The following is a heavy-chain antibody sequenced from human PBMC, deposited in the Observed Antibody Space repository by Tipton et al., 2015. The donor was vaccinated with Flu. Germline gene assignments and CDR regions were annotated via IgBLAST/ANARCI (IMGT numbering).Heavy chain of an antibody. V-gene: IGHV4-59*11. D-gene: IGHD3-16*01. CDR3: AREWGDAFDI. Sequence: TLSLTCTVSVGSISSHYWSWIRQPPGKGLEWIGYIYYSGSISYNPSLKSRVTISVDTSKNQFSLKLGSVTAADTAVYYCAREWGDAFDIWGQGTMVTVSS. CDR2: IYYSGSI. J-gene: IGHJ3*02. CDR1: VGSISSHY.